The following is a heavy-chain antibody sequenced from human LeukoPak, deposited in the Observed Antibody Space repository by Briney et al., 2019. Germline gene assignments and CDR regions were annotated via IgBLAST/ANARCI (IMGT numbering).Heavy chain of an antibody. V-gene: IGHV4-30-2*01. CDR3: ARDSLKALDI. J-gene: IGHJ3*02. Sequence: SETLSLTCTVSGGSISSGGYYWSWIRQPPGKGLEWIGYIYHSGSTYYNPSLKSRVTISVDRSKNQFSLKLSSVTAADTAVYYCARDSLKALDIWGQGTVVTVSS. CDR2: IYHSGST. CDR1: GGSISSGGYY.